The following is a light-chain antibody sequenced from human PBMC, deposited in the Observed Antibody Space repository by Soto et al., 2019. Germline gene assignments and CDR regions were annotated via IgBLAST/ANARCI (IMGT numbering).Light chain of an antibody. J-gene: IGKJ1*01. Sequence: DIRMTQSPSTLSASVGDRVTITCRASQSISSWLAWYQQKPGTAPKLLIYKASSLESGVPSRFSGSGSGTEFTLTISSLQPDDFATYYCQQYVTAFRSFGQGTKVDI. CDR2: KAS. CDR1: QSISSW. CDR3: QQYVTAFRS. V-gene: IGKV1-5*03.